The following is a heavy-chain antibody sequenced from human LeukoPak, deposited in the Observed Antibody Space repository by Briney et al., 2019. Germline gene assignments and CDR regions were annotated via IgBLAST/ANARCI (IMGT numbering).Heavy chain of an antibody. CDR1: GGSFSGYY. CDR2: INQSGST. J-gene: IGHJ4*02. V-gene: IGHV4-34*01. Sequence: SETLSLTCAVYGGSFSGYYWSWIRQPPGKGLEWIGEINQSGSTNSNPFLKSRVTISVDTSKNQFTLNLSSVTAADTAVYYCARNLYGPDTDYWGQGTLVTVSS. CDR3: ARNLYGPDTDY. D-gene: IGHD3-10*01.